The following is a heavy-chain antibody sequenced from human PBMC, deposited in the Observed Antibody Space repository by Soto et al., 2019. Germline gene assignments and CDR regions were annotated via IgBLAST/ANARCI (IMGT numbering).Heavy chain of an antibody. V-gene: IGHV5-51*01. CDR3: ASAAEFWSGYYQFDY. CDR2: IYPGDSDT. Sequence: GESLKISCKGSGYSFTSYWIGWVRQMPGKGLEWMGIIYPGDSDTRYSPSFQGQVTISADKSISTAYLQWSSLKASDTAMYYCASAAEFWSGYYQFDYWGQGTLVTVSS. CDR1: GYSFTSYW. J-gene: IGHJ4*02. D-gene: IGHD3-3*01.